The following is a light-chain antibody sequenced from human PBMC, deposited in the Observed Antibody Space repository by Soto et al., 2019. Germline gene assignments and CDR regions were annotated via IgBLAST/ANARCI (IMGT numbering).Light chain of an antibody. CDR2: GNT. V-gene: IGLV1-40*01. J-gene: IGLJ7*01. CDR1: SSNIGSAFH. CDR3: NSYTNDNAQL. Sequence: QPVLTQPPSVSGAPGQRVSISCTGSSSNIGSAFHVHWYRHPPGTAPQLLISGNTNRPSGVPDRFSGSKSGSSASLTISGLRPEDEAHYYCNSYTNDNAQLFGGGTQLIVL.